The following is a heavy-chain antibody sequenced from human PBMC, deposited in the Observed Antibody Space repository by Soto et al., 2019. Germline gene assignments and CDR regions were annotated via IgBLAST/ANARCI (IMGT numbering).Heavy chain of an antibody. J-gene: IGHJ4*02. CDR1: GGSISSYS. V-gene: IGHV4-59*01. CDR2: FYHSGNT. D-gene: IGHD6-13*01. CDR3: ARGTSSWNYFDR. Sequence: SETLSLTCSVSGGSISSYSWSWIRQTPGKGLEWSGCFYHSGNTNYNPSLTSRVTMSVDTAKKHFSLKLSSLTAADTAMYYCARGTSSWNYFDRWGQGTLVTVSS.